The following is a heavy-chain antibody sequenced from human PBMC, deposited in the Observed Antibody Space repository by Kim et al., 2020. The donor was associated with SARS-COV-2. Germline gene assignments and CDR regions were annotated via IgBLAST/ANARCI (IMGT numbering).Heavy chain of an antibody. Sequence: GGSLRLSCAASGFTFSSYGMHWVRQAPGKGLEWVAVISYDGSNKYYADSVKGRFTISRDNSKNTLYLQMNSLRAEDTAVYYCARPYYYDSSGYPDYWGQG. CDR1: GFTFSSYG. D-gene: IGHD3-22*01. V-gene: IGHV3-33*05. CDR3: ARPYYYDSSGYPDY. CDR2: ISYDGSNK. J-gene: IGHJ4*02.